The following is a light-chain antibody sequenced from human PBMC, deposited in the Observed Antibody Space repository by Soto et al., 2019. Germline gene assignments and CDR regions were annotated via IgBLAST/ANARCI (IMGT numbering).Light chain of an antibody. V-gene: IGKV2-30*01. Sequence: DVVMTQSPLSLPVTLGQPASISCRSSQSLAYSDGNTYLNWFQQRPVQSPSRLISKVSNRDSGVPDIGRGRVSGTAFTLKISRVAAEDVGVYYWMQGTHWTASTFGQGTQLEIK. J-gene: IGKJ2*01. CDR1: QSLAYSDGNTY. CDR2: KVS. CDR3: MQGTHWTAST.